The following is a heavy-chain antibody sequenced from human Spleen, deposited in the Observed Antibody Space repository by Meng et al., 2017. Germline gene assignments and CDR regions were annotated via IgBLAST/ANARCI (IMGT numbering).Heavy chain of an antibody. D-gene: IGHD6-13*01. V-gene: IGHV4-31*11. CDR3: AREGRYSRLNWFDP. CDR2: IYYSGSP. CDR1: GGSICSGYYY. Sequence: QLQEPCPGLVKPPPALSLTCALSGGSICSGYYYWTWIRQHPGKGLEWIGYIYYSGSPYYNPSLKSRVTISLDTSKNQFSLKLSSVTAADTAVYYCAREGRYSRLNWFDPWRQGTLVTVSS. J-gene: IGHJ5*02.